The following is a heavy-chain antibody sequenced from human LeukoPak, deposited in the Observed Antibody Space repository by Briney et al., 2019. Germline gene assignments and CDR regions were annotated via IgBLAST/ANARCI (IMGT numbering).Heavy chain of an antibody. J-gene: IGHJ6*03. CDR3: ARALRLAAGTGYYYYYMDV. D-gene: IGHD6-13*01. CDR2: LNPNSGNT. V-gene: IGHV1-8*01. Sequence: GASVKVSCKASGYTFTSYDINWVRQATGQGLEWMGWLNPNSGNTGYAQKFQGRATMTRNTSISTAYMELSSLRSEDTAVYYCARALRLAAGTGYYYYYMDVWGKGTTVTVSS. CDR1: GYTFTSYD.